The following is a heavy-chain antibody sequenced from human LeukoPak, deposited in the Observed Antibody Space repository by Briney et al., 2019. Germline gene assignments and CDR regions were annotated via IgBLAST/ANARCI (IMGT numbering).Heavy chain of an antibody. D-gene: IGHD6-19*01. Sequence: GGSLRLSCAASGFTFSTYEMNWVRQAPGKGLEWVSYISFSGSPIYYADSLRSRFTISRDNAKNSLYLQMNSLRVEDTAAYYCACGGISGWYYWGQGTLVTVSS. CDR3: ACGGISGWYY. CDR1: GFTFSTYE. CDR2: ISFSGSPI. V-gene: IGHV3-48*03. J-gene: IGHJ4*02.